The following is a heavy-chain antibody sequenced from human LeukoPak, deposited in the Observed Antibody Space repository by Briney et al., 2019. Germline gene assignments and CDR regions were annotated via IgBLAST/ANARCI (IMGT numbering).Heavy chain of an antibody. CDR2: IIPIFGTA. CDR1: GGTFSSYA. D-gene: IGHD3-22*01. CDR3: ARAVTRGDSSGYYY. V-gene: IGHV1-69*06. J-gene: IGHJ4*02. Sequence: ASVKVSCKASGGTFSSYAINWVRQAPGQGLEWMGRIIPIFGTANYAQKFQGRVTITADKSTSTAYMELSSLRSEDTAVYYCARAVTRGDSSGYYYWGQGTLVTVSS.